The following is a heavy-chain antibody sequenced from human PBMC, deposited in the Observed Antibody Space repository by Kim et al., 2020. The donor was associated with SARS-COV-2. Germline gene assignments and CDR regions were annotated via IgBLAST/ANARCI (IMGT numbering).Heavy chain of an antibody. D-gene: IGHD6-13*01. J-gene: IGHJ6*02. CDR3: AKNGGSSSWTRGYYYYGMDV. V-gene: IGHV3-9*01. Sequence: RFTISRDNAKNSLYLQMNSLRAEDTALYYCAKNGGSSSWTRGYYYYGMDVWGQGTTVTVSS.